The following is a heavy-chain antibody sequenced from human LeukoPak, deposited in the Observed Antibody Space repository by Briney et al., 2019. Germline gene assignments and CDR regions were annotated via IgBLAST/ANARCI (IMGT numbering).Heavy chain of an antibody. CDR2: IYPGDSDT. V-gene: IGHV5-51*01. CDR3: ARLRSTEDIVVVPALTDY. D-gene: IGHD2-2*01. J-gene: IGHJ4*02. CDR1: GYIFSEYW. Sequence: GESLKISCKGSGYIFSEYWIGWVRQMPGKGLEWMGLIYPGDSDTRYSPSFQGQVTISADKSISTAYLQWSSLKASDTAMYYCARLRSTEDIVVVPALTDYWGQGTLVTVYS.